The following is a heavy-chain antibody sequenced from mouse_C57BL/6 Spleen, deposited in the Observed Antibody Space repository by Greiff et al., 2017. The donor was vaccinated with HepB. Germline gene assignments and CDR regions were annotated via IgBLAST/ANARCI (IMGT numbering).Heavy chain of an antibody. J-gene: IGHJ3*01. Sequence: EVQLQQSGAELVRPGASVKLSCTASGFNIKDDYMHWVKQRPEQGLEWIGWIDPENGDTEYASKFHGKATITADTSSNTAYLQLSSLTSEDTAVYYCTTFITTAVEAYWGQVTLVTVSA. CDR2: IDPENGDT. CDR3: TTFITTAVEAY. V-gene: IGHV14-4*01. D-gene: IGHD1-1*01. CDR1: GFNIKDDY.